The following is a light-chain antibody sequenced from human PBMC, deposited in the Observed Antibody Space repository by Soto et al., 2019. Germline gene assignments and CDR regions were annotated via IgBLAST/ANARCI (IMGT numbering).Light chain of an antibody. J-gene: IGKJ1*01. CDR3: QQLNSYPRT. CDR1: QGISSY. V-gene: IGKV1-9*01. Sequence: DIQLTQSPSFLSASVGDRVTITCRASQGISSYLAWYQQKPGKAPKLLIYAASTLQSRVPSRFSRSGSGTEFTLTVSSLQPEDFATYYCQQLNSYPRTFGQGTKVEIK. CDR2: AAS.